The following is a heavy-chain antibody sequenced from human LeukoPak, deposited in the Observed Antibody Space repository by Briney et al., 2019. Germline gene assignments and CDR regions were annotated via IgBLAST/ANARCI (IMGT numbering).Heavy chain of an antibody. Sequence: GASLRLSCAASGFMFSSCDTHWVRQAPGKGLEWVASIGYDGNNKYYADSVKGRFTISRDNSKNTLRLQMNSLRAGDTTIYYCAKGYYYDVLTGFGRDAFDIWGQGTRVTVSS. V-gene: IGHV3-30*02. D-gene: IGHD3-9*01. CDR3: AKGYYYDVLTGFGRDAFDI. CDR2: IGYDGNNK. CDR1: GFMFSSCD. J-gene: IGHJ3*02.